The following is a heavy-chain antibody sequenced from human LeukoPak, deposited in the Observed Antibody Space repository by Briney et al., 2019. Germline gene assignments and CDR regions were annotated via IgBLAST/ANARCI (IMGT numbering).Heavy chain of an antibody. D-gene: IGHD3-22*01. V-gene: IGHV2-70*11. CDR3: ALILHYDGSGYYYFDY. Sequence: SGPTLVHPPQTRTLTCTFSGFLLRPGGMCVTWIRQPPGKALKWLARFDWDDDKYYITSLKTRLDTSKDTSKNRVVLTMTNMDPVDTTTYYCALILHYDGSGYYYFDYWGQGTLVTVSS. J-gene: IGHJ4*02. CDR2: FDWDDDK. CDR1: GFLLRPGGMC.